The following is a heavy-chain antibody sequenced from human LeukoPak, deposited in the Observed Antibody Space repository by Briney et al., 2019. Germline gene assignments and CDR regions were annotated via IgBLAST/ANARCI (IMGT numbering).Heavy chain of an antibody. CDR1: GFTFSSYG. V-gene: IGHV3-30*18. CDR2: ISYDGSNK. D-gene: IGHD3-16*01. CDR3: AKGDQNYDY. J-gene: IGHJ4*02. Sequence: PGGSLRLSCAAPGFTFSSYGMHWVRQAPGKGLEWVAVISYDGSNKYYANSVKGRFTISRDNSKNTLYLQMNSLRAEDTAVYYCAKGDQNYDYWGQGTLVTVSS.